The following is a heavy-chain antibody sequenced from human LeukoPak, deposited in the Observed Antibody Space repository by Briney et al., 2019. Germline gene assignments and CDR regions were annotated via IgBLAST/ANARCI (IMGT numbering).Heavy chain of an antibody. V-gene: IGHV3-23*01. CDR3: AKGYYYDSSGSSHYYYYAMNV. Sequence: PGGSLRLSCAASGFTFSSYAMSWVRQAPGKGLEWVSGFSGSTGTTNYADSVKGRFTISRDNSKNTLYLQMNSLRAEDTAVYYCAKGYYYDSSGSSHYYYYAMNVWGQGTTVTVSS. D-gene: IGHD3-22*01. CDR1: GFTFSSYA. CDR2: FSGSTGTT. J-gene: IGHJ6*02.